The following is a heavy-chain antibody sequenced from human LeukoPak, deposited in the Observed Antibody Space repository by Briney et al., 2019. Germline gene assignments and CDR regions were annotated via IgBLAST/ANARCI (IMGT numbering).Heavy chain of an antibody. Sequence: SETLSLTCTVSGGSISSYYWSWIRQPPGKGLEWIGYIYYSGSTNYNPSLKSRVTISVGTSKNQFSLKLSSVTAADTAVYYCARDIGIAARPSWFDPWGQGTLVTVSS. CDR1: GGSISSYY. D-gene: IGHD6-6*01. V-gene: IGHV4-59*01. CDR3: ARDIGIAARPSWFDP. CDR2: IYYSGST. J-gene: IGHJ5*02.